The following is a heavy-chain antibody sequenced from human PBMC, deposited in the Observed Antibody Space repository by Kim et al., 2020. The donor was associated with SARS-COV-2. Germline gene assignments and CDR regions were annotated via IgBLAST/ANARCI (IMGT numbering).Heavy chain of an antibody. Sequence: ASVKVSCKASGYTFTGYYMHWVRQAPGQGLEWMGWINPNSGGTNYAQKFQGWVTMTRDTSISTAYMELSRLRSDDTAVYYCAREAVGGMVGEWWRDAFDIWGQGTMVTVSS. CDR2: INPNSGGT. D-gene: IGHD1-26*01. CDR3: AREAVGGMVGEWWRDAFDI. CDR1: GYTFTGYY. V-gene: IGHV1-2*04. J-gene: IGHJ3*02.